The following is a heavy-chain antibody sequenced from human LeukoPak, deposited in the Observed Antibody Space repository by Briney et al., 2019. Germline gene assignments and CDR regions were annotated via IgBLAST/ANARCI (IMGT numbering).Heavy chain of an antibody. CDR3: GRGGKVEQLVLAR. CDR2: INSDGSST. D-gene: IGHD6-13*01. J-gene: IGHJ4*02. CDR1: GFTFSSYW. V-gene: IGHV3-74*01. Sequence: GGSLRLSCAASGFTFSSYWMHWVRQAPGRGLVWVSRINSDGSSTSYADSVKGRFTISRDNAKNSLYLQMNSLRAEDTALYYCGRGGKVEQLVLARWGQGSLVTVSS.